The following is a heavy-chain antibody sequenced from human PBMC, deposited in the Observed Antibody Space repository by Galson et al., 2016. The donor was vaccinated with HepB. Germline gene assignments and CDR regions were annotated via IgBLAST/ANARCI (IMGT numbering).Heavy chain of an antibody. D-gene: IGHD2-15*01. J-gene: IGHJ5*01. CDR2: VYSSGGA. CDR3: ARENPPGAATGLLDS. V-gene: IGHV4-59*01. CDR1: GGSIRGYY. Sequence: SETLSLTCSVSGGSIRGYYWTWIRQPPGKGLEWIGYVYSSGGAKYNPSLKSRVTSSVDTSNNQFSLKLTSVTTAATAIYSCARENPPGAATGLLDSWCQGTLVTVSA.